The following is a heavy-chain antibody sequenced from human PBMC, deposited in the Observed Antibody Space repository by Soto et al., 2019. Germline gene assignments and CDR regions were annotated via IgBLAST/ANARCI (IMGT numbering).Heavy chain of an antibody. Sequence: QVQLQESGPGLVKPSETLSHTCTVSGGSISSYYWSWIRQPPGKGLEWIGYIYYSGSTNYNPSLKSRVTISVDTSKNQFSLKLSSVTAADTAVYYCARYGAGTTYYDFWSGYPFDYWGQGTLVTVSS. V-gene: IGHV4-59*08. CDR3: ARYGAGTTYYDFWSGYPFDY. J-gene: IGHJ4*02. CDR1: GGSISSYY. D-gene: IGHD3-3*01. CDR2: IYYSGST.